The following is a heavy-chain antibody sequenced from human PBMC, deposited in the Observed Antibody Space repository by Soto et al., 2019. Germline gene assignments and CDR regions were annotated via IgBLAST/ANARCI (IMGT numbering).Heavy chain of an antibody. D-gene: IGHD6-19*01. CDR1: GGSISSYY. CDR3: ARGPGIAVAGGGPFEY. Sequence: SETLSLTCTVSGGSISSYYWSWIRQPPGKGLEWIGYIYYSGSTNYNPSLKSRVTISVDTSKNQFSLKLSSVTAADTAVYYCARGPGIAVAGGGPFEYWGQGTLVTVS. J-gene: IGHJ4*02. V-gene: IGHV4-59*01. CDR2: IYYSGST.